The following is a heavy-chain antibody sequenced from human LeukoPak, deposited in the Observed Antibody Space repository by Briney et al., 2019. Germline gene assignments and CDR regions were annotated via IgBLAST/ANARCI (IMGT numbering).Heavy chain of an antibody. V-gene: IGHV4-34*01. Sequence: SETLSLTCAVYGGSFSGCYWSWIRQPPGKGLEWIGEINHSGSTNYNPSLKSRVTISVDTSKNQFSLKLSSVTAADTAVYYCARSHFYDFWSGYYLVYYYYYYMDVWGKGTTVTVSS. CDR3: ARSHFYDFWSGYYLVYYYYYYMDV. D-gene: IGHD3-3*01. CDR1: GGSFSGCY. J-gene: IGHJ6*03. CDR2: INHSGST.